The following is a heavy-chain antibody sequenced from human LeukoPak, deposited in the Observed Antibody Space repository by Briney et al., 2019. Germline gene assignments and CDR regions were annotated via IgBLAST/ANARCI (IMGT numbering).Heavy chain of an antibody. V-gene: IGHV4-4*07. Sequence: SETLSLTCTVSGASISSYYWSWIRQPTGKGLEWIGRMYTSGSTNYNPSLKSRVTMSGDKSNNQFSLKLSSVTDADTAGYYCARVGDSATYFDYWGQGTLVTVSS. CDR3: ARVGDSATYFDY. J-gene: IGHJ4*02. CDR1: GASISSYY. CDR2: MYTSGST. D-gene: IGHD2-21*02.